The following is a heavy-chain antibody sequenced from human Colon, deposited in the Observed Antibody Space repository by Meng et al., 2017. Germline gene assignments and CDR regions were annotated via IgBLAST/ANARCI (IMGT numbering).Heavy chain of an antibody. CDR3: ARSLLPDYFQD. V-gene: IGHV3-66*01. D-gene: IGHD3-16*01. CDR1: GCSVRNND. J-gene: IGHJ1*01. CDR2: LYGDGRT. Sequence: EVQVVESGGGLVQPGGSLRLSCAASGCSVRNNDMSGGRQAPEKGLEWVSVLYGDGRTYFADAVKGRFVISRDNSQNTLYLQMSRLGGEDTAVYYCARSLLPDYFQDWGQGTLVTVSS.